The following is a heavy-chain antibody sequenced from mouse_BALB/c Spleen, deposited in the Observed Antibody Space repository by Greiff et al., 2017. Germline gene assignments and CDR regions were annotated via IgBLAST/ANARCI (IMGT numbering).Heavy chain of an antibody. CDR2: IWAGGST. Sequence: VQLQESGPGLVAPSQSLSITCTVSGFSLTSYGVHWVRQPPGKGLEWLGVIWAGGSTNYNSALMSRLSISKDNSKSQVFLKMNSLQTDDTAMYYCARESYYGNRAWFAYWGQGTLVTVSA. D-gene: IGHD2-10*01. CDR3: ARESYYGNRAWFAY. V-gene: IGHV2-9*02. CDR1: GFSLTSYG. J-gene: IGHJ3*01.